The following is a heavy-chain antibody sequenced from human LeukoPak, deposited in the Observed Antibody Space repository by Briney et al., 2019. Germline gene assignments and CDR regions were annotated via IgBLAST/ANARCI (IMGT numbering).Heavy chain of an antibody. CDR1: GFIFGDYN. V-gene: IGHV3-48*04. CDR2: ISSGGSTI. CDR3: ARAAAGTSYDY. D-gene: IGHD6-13*01. Sequence: GGSLRLSCAASGFIFGDYNMNWVRQAPGKGLEWVSYISSGGSTIYYADTVKGRFTISRDNAKNSLYLQMNSLRAEDTAVYYCARAAAGTSYDYWGQGTLVTVSS. J-gene: IGHJ4*02.